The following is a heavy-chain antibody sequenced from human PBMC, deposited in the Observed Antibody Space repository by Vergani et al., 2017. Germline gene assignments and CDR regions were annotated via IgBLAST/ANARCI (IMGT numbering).Heavy chain of an antibody. CDR3: ARDILNIVVVPAANILGLDY. D-gene: IGHD2-2*01. V-gene: IGHV1-2*02. J-gene: IGHJ4*02. CDR2: INPNSGGT. CDR1: GYTFTGYY. Sequence: QVQLVQSGAEVKKPGASVKVSCKASGYTFTGYYMHWVRQAPGQGLEWMGWINPNSGGTNYAQKFQGRVTMTRDTSISTAYMELRRLRSDDTAVYYCARDILNIVVVPAANILGLDYWGQGTLVTVSS.